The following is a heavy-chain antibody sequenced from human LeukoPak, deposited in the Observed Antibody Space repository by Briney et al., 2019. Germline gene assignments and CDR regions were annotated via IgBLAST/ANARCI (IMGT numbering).Heavy chain of an antibody. J-gene: IGHJ6*03. V-gene: IGHV1-8*01. CDR2: MNPYSGNT. CDR1: VYTFTRND. D-gene: IGHD3-10*01. CDR3: ARIYYRGSDYQYYFMDF. Sequence: GASEKVSRKASVYTFTRNDINWGRQPPAQGREGVGWMNPYSGNTDYKHNLQGRITITMNTSKNTFYMELSSLSSEDTAVYYCARIYYRGSDYQYYFMDFWGEGTPVTVSS.